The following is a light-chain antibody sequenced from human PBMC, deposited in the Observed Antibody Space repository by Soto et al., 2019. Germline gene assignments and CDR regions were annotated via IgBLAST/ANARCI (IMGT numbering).Light chain of an antibody. J-gene: IGKJ4*01. V-gene: IGKV1-9*01. CDR1: QDISSF. Sequence: IQLTQSPSSLSASVGDRVTITCRASQDISSFLAWYQQKPGTAPKLLIYAASSLRSGVPSRFSGSGSGTDFTLTIGSLQPEDFATYYCQQLINYPRTFGGGTKVEIK. CDR3: QQLINYPRT. CDR2: AAS.